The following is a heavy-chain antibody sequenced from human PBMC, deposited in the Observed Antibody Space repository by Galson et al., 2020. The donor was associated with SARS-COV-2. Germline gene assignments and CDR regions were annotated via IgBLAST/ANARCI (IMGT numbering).Heavy chain of an antibody. CDR1: GGTFSSYA. CDR2: IIPILGIA. Sequence: SVKVSCKASGGTFSSYAISWVRQAPGQGLEWMGGIIPILGIANYAQKFQGRVTITADKSTSTAYMELSSLRSEDTAVYYCARGGIVLMVYAIGPYYFDYWGQGTLVTVSS. J-gene: IGHJ4*02. CDR3: ARGGIVLMVYAIGPYYFDY. D-gene: IGHD2-8*01. V-gene: IGHV1-69*10.